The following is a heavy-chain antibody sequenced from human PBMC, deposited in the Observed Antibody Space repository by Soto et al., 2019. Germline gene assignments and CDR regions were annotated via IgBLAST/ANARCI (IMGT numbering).Heavy chain of an antibody. J-gene: IGHJ6*02. CDR3: VKGQHADYGDPRKVMDV. Sequence: GGSLRLSCSASGFTFSSYAMHWVRQAPGKGLEYVSAIGSNGGSTYYADSEKGRFTISRDNSKNTLYLQMSSLRAEDTAVYYCVKGQHADYGDPRKVMDVWGQGTTVTVSS. CDR2: IGSNGGST. CDR1: GFTFSSYA. V-gene: IGHV3-64D*06. D-gene: IGHD4-17*01.